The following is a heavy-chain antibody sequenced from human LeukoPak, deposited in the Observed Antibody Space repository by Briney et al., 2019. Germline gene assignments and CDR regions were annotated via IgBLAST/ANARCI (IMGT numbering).Heavy chain of an antibody. D-gene: IGHD5-24*01. J-gene: IGHJ5*02. CDR2: IKGDGSEK. V-gene: IGHV3-7*01. Sequence: PGGSLRLSCAASGFTFSSYWMSWVRLAPGEGLEWVANIKGDGSEKLYADSVKGRFTISRDNAQNSVHLQMNSLRAEDTAVYHCARDEYRSRWLHPWGQGTLVTVTS. CDR1: GFTFSSYW. CDR3: ARDEYRSRWLHP.